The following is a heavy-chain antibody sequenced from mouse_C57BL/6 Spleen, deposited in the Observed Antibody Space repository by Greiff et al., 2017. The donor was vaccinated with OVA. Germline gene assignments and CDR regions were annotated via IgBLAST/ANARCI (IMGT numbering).Heavy chain of an antibody. D-gene: IGHD1-1*01. V-gene: IGHV1-69*01. CDR1: GYTFTSYW. CDR3: ARWNNGSSSDY. J-gene: IGHJ2*01. CDR2: IDPSDSYT. Sequence: QVQLQQPGAELVMPGASVKLSCKASGYTFTSYWMHWVKQRPGQGLEWIGEIDPSDSYTNYNQKFKGKSTLTVDKSSSTAYMQLSSLTSEDSAVYYCARWNNGSSSDYWGQGTTLTVSS.